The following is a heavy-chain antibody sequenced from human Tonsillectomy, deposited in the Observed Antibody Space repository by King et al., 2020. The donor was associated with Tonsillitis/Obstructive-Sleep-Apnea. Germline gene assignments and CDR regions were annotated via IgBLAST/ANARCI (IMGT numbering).Heavy chain of an antibody. J-gene: IGHJ4*02. D-gene: IGHD3-3*01. Sequence: HVQLVESGGGLVKPGGSLRLSCAVSGFKFSDHYMTWIRQAPGKGLEWIAYINTASAFSKYADSVRGRFTISRDNAKNSVYLQMDSLTTEDTAVYYCARGIGFLSPEPDYWGQGALVTVPS. CDR2: INTASAFS. CDR3: ARGIGFLSPEPDY. CDR1: GFKFSDHY. V-gene: IGHV3-11*05.